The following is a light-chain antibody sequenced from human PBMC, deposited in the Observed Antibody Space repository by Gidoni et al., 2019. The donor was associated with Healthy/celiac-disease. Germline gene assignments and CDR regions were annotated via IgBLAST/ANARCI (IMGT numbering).Light chain of an antibody. CDR1: SSDVAGYNY. V-gene: IGLV2-14*01. J-gene: IGLJ2*01. Sequence: QSPLTQPASVSGSPGQSLTISCTGTSSDVAGYNYVSWYQQHPGKAPKLMIYEVSNRPSGVSKRFSGSKSGNTASLTISGLQAEDEADYYCSSYTSSSTLVVFGGGTKLTVL. CDR2: EVS. CDR3: SSYTSSSTLVV.